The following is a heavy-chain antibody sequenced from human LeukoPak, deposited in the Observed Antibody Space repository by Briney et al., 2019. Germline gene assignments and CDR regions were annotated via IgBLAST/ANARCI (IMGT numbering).Heavy chain of an antibody. CDR1: GYTFTSYG. CDR2: ISAYNGNT. V-gene: IGHV1-18*01. Sequence: ASVKVSCKASGYTFTSYGISWVRQAPGQALEWMGWISAYNGNTNYAQKLQGRVTMTTDTSTSTAYMELRSLRSDDTAVYYCARAKEIVVVPAAEFDPWGQGTLVTVSS. J-gene: IGHJ5*02. D-gene: IGHD2-2*01. CDR3: ARAKEIVVVPAAEFDP.